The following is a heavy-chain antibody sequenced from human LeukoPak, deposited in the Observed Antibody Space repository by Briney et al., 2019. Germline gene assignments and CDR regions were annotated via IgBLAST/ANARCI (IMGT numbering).Heavy chain of an antibody. D-gene: IGHD2/OR15-2a*01. Sequence: SETLSLTCTVSGGSISSYYWSWIRQPPGKGLEWIGYIYYSGSTNYNPSLKSRATISVDTSKNQFSLKLSSVTAADTAVYYCARDLSHYGMDVWGQGTTVTVSS. V-gene: IGHV4-59*01. CDR3: ARDLSHYGMDV. CDR2: IYYSGST. CDR1: GGSISSYY. J-gene: IGHJ6*02.